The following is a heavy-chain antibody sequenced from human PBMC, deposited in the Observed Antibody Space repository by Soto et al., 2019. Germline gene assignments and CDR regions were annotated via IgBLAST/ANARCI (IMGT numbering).Heavy chain of an antibody. J-gene: IGHJ4*02. D-gene: IGHD6-19*01. CDR2: IHYSGST. V-gene: IGHV4-39*01. CDR3: ARHMRAVADPLAY. Sequence: SETLSLTCTVSGGSIRDTIYYWGWIRQPPGKGLEWIGSIHYSGSTHYNPSLKSRVTISVDPSKSQFSLNLTSVTPADTSVYYCARHMRAVADPLAYWGQGPVVTVSS. CDR1: GGSIRDTIYY.